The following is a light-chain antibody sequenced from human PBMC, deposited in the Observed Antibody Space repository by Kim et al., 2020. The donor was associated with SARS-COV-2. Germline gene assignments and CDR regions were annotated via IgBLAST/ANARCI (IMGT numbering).Light chain of an antibody. CDR3: QQRISWPKT. CDR1: QNVKSY. CDR2: DSS. V-gene: IGKV3-11*01. J-gene: IGKJ1*01. Sequence: LSPGERAPLSCRASQNVKSYLSWYQQKPGLAPKLLVYDSSTRVTGVPDRFSGSGSGTDFTLTITSLEPEDFALYYCQQRISWPKTFGQGTKVDIK.